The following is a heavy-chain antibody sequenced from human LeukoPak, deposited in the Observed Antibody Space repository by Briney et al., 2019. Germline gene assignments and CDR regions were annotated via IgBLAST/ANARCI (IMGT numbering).Heavy chain of an antibody. Sequence: GGSLRLSCAASGFTFSNAWMSWVRQAPGKGLEWVGRIKSKTDGGTTDYAAPVKGRFTISRDDSKNTLYLQMNSLETEDTAVYYCTTDVLTSGYSSSWYGDYWGQGTLVTVSS. CDR1: GFTFSNAW. CDR2: IKSKTDGGTT. J-gene: IGHJ4*02. D-gene: IGHD6-13*01. V-gene: IGHV3-15*01. CDR3: TTDVLTSGYSSSWYGDY.